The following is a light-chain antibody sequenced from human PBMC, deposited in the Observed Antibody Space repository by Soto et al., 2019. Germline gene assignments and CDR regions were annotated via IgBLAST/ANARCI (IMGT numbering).Light chain of an antibody. Sequence: DIVMTQSPLSLPVTPGEPASISCMSSQSLLHSNGYNYLDWYLQKPGQSPQLLIYLGSNRASGVPDRFSGSGSGTDFTLKISRVEAEDVWVYYCMQALQTPWTFGQGTKVEIK. V-gene: IGKV2-28*01. CDR2: LGS. CDR3: MQALQTPWT. J-gene: IGKJ1*01. CDR1: QSLLHSNGYNY.